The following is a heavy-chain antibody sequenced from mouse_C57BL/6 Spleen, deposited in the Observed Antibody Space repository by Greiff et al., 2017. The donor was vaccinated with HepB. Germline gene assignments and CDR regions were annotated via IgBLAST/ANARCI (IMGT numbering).Heavy chain of an antibody. J-gene: IGHJ4*01. Sequence: EVKLMESGGGLVKPGGSLKLSCAASGFTFSDYGMHWVRQAPEKGLEWVAYISSGSSTIYYADTVKGRFTISRDNAKNTLFLQMTSLRSEDTAMYYCARDGGAYAMDYWGQGTSVTVSS. CDR3: ARDGGAYAMDY. CDR2: ISSGSSTI. CDR1: GFTFSDYG. D-gene: IGHD2-3*01. V-gene: IGHV5-17*01.